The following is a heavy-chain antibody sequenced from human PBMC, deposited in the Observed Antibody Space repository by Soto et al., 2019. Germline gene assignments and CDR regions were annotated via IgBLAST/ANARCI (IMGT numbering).Heavy chain of an antibody. V-gene: IGHV3-30-3*01. CDR2: ISYNGSNQ. J-gene: IGHJ4*02. CDR1: RFTFSSYV. CDR3: ARDVQAGNLLWSLHYDY. D-gene: IGHD3-10*01. Sequence: PGGSLRLSCAASRFTFSSYVMHWVRQAPGKGLEWVAVISYNGSNQYYADSVKGRSTISRDNSKNTLYLQMNSLRAEDTAVYYCARDVQAGNLLWSLHYDYWGQGTLVTVSS.